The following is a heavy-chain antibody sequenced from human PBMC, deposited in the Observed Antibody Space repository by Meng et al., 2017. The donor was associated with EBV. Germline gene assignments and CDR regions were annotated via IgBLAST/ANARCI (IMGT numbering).Heavy chain of an antibody. CDR2: INTYSGKA. V-gene: IGHV7-4-1*02. CDR1: GYTFRNYA. D-gene: IGHD1-1*01. J-gene: IGHJ4*02. CDR3: ARGVEENGSHYPFDS. Sequence: VWPGGPGPAWERPGASVKVSCKAPGYTFRNYAINWMRQVTGQGLEWMGWINTYSGKATFAQGFTGRFVFSLDTPVTTAHLQISGLKTEDSAVYYCARGVEENGSHYPFDSWGQGTLVTVSS.